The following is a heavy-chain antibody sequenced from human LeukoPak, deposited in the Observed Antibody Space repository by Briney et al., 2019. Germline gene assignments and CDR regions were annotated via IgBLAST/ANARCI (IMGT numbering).Heavy chain of an antibody. CDR2: IYYSGST. CDR1: GGSMSSFY. D-gene: IGHD5-24*01. J-gene: IGHJ6*02. V-gene: IGHV4-59*06. CDR3: ARDDNLYGMDV. Sequence: SEALSLTCSVSGGSMSSFYWNWIRQHPGKGLEWIGYIYYSGSTYYNPSLKSRVTISVDTSKNQFSLKLSSVTAADTAVYYCARDDNLYGMDVWGQGTTVTVSS.